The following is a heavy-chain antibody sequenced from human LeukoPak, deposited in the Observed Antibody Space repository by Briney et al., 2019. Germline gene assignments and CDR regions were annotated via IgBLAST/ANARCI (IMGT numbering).Heavy chain of an antibody. CDR1: GFTFSSYG. CDR3: AKEDYTNYYYGMDV. CDR2: ISYDGSNK. Sequence: GASLRLSCAASGFTFSSYGMHWVRQAPGKGLEWVAVISYDGSNKYYADSMKGRFTISRDNSKNSLYLQLNSLRTEDTAFYYCAKEDYTNYYYGMDVWGQGTTVTVSS. V-gene: IGHV3-30*18. J-gene: IGHJ6*02. D-gene: IGHD4-11*01.